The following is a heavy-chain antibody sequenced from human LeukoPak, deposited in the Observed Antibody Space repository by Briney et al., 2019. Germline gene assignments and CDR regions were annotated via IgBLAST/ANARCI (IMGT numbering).Heavy chain of an antibody. V-gene: IGHV3-21*01. CDR2: ISSSSSYI. J-gene: IGHJ4*02. CDR1: GFTFRSYS. Sequence: MPGGSLRLSCAASGFTFRSYSMNWVRQAPGKGLEWVSSISSSSSYIYYADSVKGRFTISRDNAKNSLYLQMNSLRAEDTAVYYCARDPGYYDSSGYHGYWGQGTLVTVSS. CDR3: ARDPGYYDSSGYHGY. D-gene: IGHD3-22*01.